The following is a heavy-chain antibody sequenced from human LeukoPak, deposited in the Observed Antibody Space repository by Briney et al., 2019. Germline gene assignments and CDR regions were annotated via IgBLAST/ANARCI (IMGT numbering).Heavy chain of an antibody. V-gene: IGHV3-74*01. J-gene: IGHJ4*01. CDR3: ARGAYYYDSSVSGRLDY. CDR2: INSDGSST. D-gene: IGHD3-22*01. Sequence: WGSLRLSCAASGFTFSSYWMHWVRQAPGKGLVWVSGINSDGSSTSYADSVKGRFTISRDNAKNTLYLQMNSLRAEDTAVYYCARGAYYYDSSVSGRLDYCGDRGLVSASS. CDR1: GFTFSSYW.